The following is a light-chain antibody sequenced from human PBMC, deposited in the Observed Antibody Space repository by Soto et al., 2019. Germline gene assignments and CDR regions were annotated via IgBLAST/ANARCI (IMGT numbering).Light chain of an antibody. V-gene: IGKV1-39*01. CDR1: QSISRY. CDR3: QQSYSTLRT. Sequence: DIQMTQSPSSLSASVGDRGTITCRASQSISRYLNWYQHKPGEAPRLLMYGASSLQSGVPSRFSGSGSGKDFPLTISSLQPEDFAIYYCQQSYSTLRTFGQGTKVEIK. CDR2: GAS. J-gene: IGKJ1*01.